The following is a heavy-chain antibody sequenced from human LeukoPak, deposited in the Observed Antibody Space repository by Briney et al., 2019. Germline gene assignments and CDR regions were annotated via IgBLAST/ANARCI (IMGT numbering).Heavy chain of an antibody. J-gene: IGHJ4*02. D-gene: IGHD3-22*01. Sequence: PSETLSLTCTVSGYSISSGYYWGWIRQPPGKGLEWIGSIYHSGSTYYNPSLKSRVTISVDTSKNQFSLKLSSVTAADTAVYYCARDLYYDSSVGGQGTLVTVSS. CDR2: IYHSGST. V-gene: IGHV4-38-2*02. CDR1: GYSISSGYY. CDR3: ARDLYYDSSV.